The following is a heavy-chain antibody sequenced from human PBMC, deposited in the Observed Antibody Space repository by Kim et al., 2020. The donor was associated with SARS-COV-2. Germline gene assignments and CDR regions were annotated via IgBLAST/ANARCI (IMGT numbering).Heavy chain of an antibody. CDR3: ANRHRGVVWDPFDP. D-gene: IGHD3-10*01. CDR1: GFSFSSYG. V-gene: IGHV3-30*18. J-gene: IGHJ5*02. CDR2: ISSDGGNK. Sequence: GGSLRLSCEDSGFSFSSYGMNWVRQAPGKGLEWVAVISSDGGNKFYADSVKGRFTISRDNSKKTLYLQMNSLRVEDTAMYYCANRHRGVVWDPFDPWGPGTLVSVS.